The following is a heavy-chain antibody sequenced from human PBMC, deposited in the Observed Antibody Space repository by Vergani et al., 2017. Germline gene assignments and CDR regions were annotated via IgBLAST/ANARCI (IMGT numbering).Heavy chain of an antibody. D-gene: IGHD2-15*01. J-gene: IGHJ5*02. V-gene: IGHV5-51*03. Sequence: EVQLLESGAEVKKPGESLKISCKGSGYSFTSYWIGWVRQTPGKGLEWMGFICPGDSDTNYSPSFQGQVTISADKSISTAYLQWSSLKASDTAMYYCARSPIEAINGWFDPWGQGTLVTVSS. CDR3: ARSPIEAINGWFDP. CDR2: ICPGDSDT. CDR1: GYSFTSYW.